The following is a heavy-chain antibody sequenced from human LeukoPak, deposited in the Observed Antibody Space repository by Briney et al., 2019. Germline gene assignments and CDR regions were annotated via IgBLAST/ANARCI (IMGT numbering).Heavy chain of an antibody. Sequence: SETLSLTCTVSGGSISSYYWSWIRQPPGKGLEWIGYIYYSGSTNYNPSLKSRVTISVDTSKNQFSLKLSSVTAAGTAVYYCARDAVSALYGMDVWGQGTTVTVSS. J-gene: IGHJ6*02. CDR2: IYYSGST. D-gene: IGHD2-8*01. V-gene: IGHV4-59*01. CDR3: ARDAVSALYGMDV. CDR1: GGSISSYY.